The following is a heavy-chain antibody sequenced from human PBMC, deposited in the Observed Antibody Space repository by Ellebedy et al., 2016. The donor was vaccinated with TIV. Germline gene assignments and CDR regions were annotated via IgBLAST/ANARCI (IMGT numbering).Heavy chain of an antibody. CDR1: GFTFSSYW. CDR2: IRYDGSNR. D-gene: IGHD6-19*01. Sequence: PGGSLRLSCAASGFTFSSYWMHWVRQAPGKGLEWVAFIRYDGSNRDYADSVKGRFTISRDNSKNTLYLQMNSLRTEDTAVYYCAVIAVATDYWGQGTLVTVSS. V-gene: IGHV3-30*02. CDR3: AVIAVATDY. J-gene: IGHJ4*02.